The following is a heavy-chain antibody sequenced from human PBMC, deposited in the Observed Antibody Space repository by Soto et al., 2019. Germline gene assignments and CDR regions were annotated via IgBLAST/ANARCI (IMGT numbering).Heavy chain of an antibody. J-gene: IGHJ4*02. Sequence: QVQLVQSGAEVKKPGSSVKVSCKASGGTFSSYTISWVRQAPGQGLEWMGRIIPILGIANYAQKFQGRVTITADKSTSTAYMELSSLRSEDTAVYYCAGDPYCSGGSCEVPDYWGQGTLVTVSS. V-gene: IGHV1-69*08. CDR1: GGTFSSYT. CDR2: IIPILGIA. CDR3: AGDPYCSGGSCEVPDY. D-gene: IGHD2-15*01.